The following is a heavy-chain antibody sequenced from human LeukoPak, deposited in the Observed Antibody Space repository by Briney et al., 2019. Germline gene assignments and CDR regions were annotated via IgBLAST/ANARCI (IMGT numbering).Heavy chain of an antibody. Sequence: GGSLRLSCAASGFPFSNYAMSWVRQAPGKGLKWVATVNDNGAATYYADSVKGRFTISRDNSKNTLYLQMNSLRAEDTAVYYCARETYGGNGMDVWGQGTTVTVSS. V-gene: IGHV3-23*01. CDR2: VNDNGAAT. J-gene: IGHJ6*02. CDR1: GFPFSNYA. D-gene: IGHD4-23*01. CDR3: ARETYGGNGMDV.